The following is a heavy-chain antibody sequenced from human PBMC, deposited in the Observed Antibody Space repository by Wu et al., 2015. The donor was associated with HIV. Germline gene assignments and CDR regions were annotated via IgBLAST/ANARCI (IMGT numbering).Heavy chain of an antibody. CDR1: GGTFSSYA. Sequence: QVQLVQSGAEVKKPGSSVKVSCKASGGTFSSYAISWVRQAPGQGLEWMGGIIPIFGTANYAQKFQGRVTMTRDTSTRTLYMELSSLRSEDTAVYYCAFRLGNMEAFXIWGQGTMVIVSS. J-gene: IGHJ3*02. V-gene: IGHV1-69*05. D-gene: IGHD1/OR15-1a*01. CDR3: AFRLGNMEAFXI. CDR2: IIPIFGTA.